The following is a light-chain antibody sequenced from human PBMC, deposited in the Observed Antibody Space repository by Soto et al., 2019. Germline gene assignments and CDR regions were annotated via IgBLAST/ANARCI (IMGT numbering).Light chain of an antibody. J-gene: IGKJ1*01. CDR1: QSVLYNSNNKNY. CDR2: WAS. Sequence: DIVMTQSPDSLAVSLGERATIDCKSSQSVLYNSNNKNYLAWYQRKPGQPPKLLVYWASTRESGVPDRFSGSWSGTEFTLTISSLQAEDDEVYYCQEYYSIPWTFGQGTKVEIK. V-gene: IGKV4-1*01. CDR3: QEYYSIPWT.